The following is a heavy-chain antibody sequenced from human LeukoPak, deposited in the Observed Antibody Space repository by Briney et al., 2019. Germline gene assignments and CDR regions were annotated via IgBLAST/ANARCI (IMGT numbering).Heavy chain of an antibody. CDR3: AKGDTALVTYNFDY. V-gene: IGHV3-9*03. CDR1: GFTFDDYA. J-gene: IGHJ4*02. D-gene: IGHD5-18*01. Sequence: GRSLRLSCVASGFTFDDYAMHWVRQAPGKGLEWVSGVSWNSGDIAYADSVKGRFTISRDNAKNSLFLQMSSLRSEDMALYYCAKGDTALVTYNFDYWGQGTLVTVSS. CDR2: VSWNSGDI.